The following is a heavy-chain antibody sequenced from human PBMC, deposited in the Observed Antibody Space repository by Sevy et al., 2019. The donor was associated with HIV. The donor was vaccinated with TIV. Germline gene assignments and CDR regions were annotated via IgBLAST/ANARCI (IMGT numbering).Heavy chain of an antibody. Sequence: SETLSLTCAVYGGSFSGYYWSRIRQPPRKGLEWIGEINHSRSTNYNPSLKSRVTISVDTSKNQFSLKLSSVTAADTAVYYCARVSYGSGNYWGQGTLVTVSS. CDR2: INHSRST. CDR3: ARVSYGSGNY. CDR1: GGSFSGYY. J-gene: IGHJ4*02. V-gene: IGHV4-34*01. D-gene: IGHD3-10*01.